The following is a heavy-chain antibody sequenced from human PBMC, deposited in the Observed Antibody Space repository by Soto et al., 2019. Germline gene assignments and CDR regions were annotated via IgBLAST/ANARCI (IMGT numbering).Heavy chain of an antibody. CDR2: ISYDGSNK. CDR1: GFTFSSYG. J-gene: IGHJ6*02. D-gene: IGHD2-15*01. Sequence: PGGSLRVSCAASGFTFSSYGMHWVRQAPGKGLEWVAVISYDGSNKYYADSVKGRFTISRDNSKNTLYLQMNSLRAEDTAVYYCAKVKVVVVVAATGSHGMDVWGQGTTVTVSS. V-gene: IGHV3-30*18. CDR3: AKVKVVVVVAATGSHGMDV.